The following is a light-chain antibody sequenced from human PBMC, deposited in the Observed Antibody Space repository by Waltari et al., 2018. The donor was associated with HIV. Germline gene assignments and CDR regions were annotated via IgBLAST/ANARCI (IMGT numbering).Light chain of an antibody. CDR1: QSLSSNY. CDR3: QQYGSSPPIT. CDR2: AAS. Sequence: EIVLTQSPGTLSLSPAERATLSCRASQSLSSNYLALYQEKPGQAPRLLIYAASSRASGIPDRFSGSGAGTDFTLTISRLEPEDFAVYYCQQYGSSPPITFGQGTRLEIK. J-gene: IGKJ5*01. V-gene: IGKV3-20*01.